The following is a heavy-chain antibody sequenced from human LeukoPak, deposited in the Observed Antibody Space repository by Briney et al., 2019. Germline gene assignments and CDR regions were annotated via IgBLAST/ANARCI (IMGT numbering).Heavy chain of an antibody. CDR2: IYSGGST. CDR3: ARGIGDPFSSDY. Sequence: GGPLRLSCAASGFTVSSNYMSWVRQAPGKGLEWVSVIYSGGSTYYADSVKGRFTISRDNSKNTLYLQMNSLRAEDTAVYYCARGIGDPFSSDYWGQGTLVTVSS. D-gene: IGHD2-21*02. CDR1: GFTVSSNY. J-gene: IGHJ4*02. V-gene: IGHV3-53*01.